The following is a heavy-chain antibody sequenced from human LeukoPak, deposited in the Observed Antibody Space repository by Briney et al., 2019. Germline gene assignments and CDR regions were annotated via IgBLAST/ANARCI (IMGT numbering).Heavy chain of an antibody. J-gene: IGHJ4*02. V-gene: IGHV1-2*02. CDR3: MRDRSYGSKNAFDY. D-gene: IGHD5-24*01. CDR2: INPNSGGT. CDR1: GYTFTGYY. Sequence: GASVKVSCKASGYTFTGYYMHWVRQAPGQGLEWMGWINPNSGGTNYAQKFQGRVTMNRDTSISTAYMELSRLTSDDTAVYFCMRDRSYGSKNAFDYWGQGTLVTVSS.